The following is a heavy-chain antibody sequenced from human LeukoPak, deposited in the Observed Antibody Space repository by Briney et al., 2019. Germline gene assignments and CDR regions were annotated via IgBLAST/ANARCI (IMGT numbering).Heavy chain of an antibody. CDR2: IYYSGNT. CDR3: ARHAAFAEYQSHLTHFDY. V-gene: IGHV4-59*08. J-gene: IGHJ4*02. CDR1: GGSISSYY. Sequence: SETLSLTCTVSGGSISSYYWTWIRQPPGKGLEWIGYIYYSGNTNYNPSLKSRVTISVDTSKNQFSLKLNSVTAADTAVYYCARHAAFAEYQSHLTHFDYWGQGTLVTVSS. D-gene: IGHD2-2*01.